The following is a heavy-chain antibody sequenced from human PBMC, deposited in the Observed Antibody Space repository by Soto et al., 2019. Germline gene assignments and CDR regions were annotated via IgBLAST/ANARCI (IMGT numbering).Heavy chain of an antibody. D-gene: IGHD3-10*01. CDR2: TYYRSKWYN. CDR1: GDSVSSNSAA. CDR3: AREKAFYGSGSYRNYYYYGMDV. V-gene: IGHV6-1*01. J-gene: IGHJ6*02. Sequence: PSQTLSLTCAISGDSVSSNSAAWNWIRQSPSRGLEWLGRTYYRSKWYNDYAVSVKSRITINPDTSKNQFSLQLNSVTPEDTAVYYCAREKAFYGSGSYRNYYYYGMDVWGQGTTVTSP.